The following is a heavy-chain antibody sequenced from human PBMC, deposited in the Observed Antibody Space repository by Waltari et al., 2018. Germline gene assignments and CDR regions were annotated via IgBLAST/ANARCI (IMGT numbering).Heavy chain of an antibody. CDR1: GGSISSYY. V-gene: IGHV4-59*01. CDR2: IYHRGST. J-gene: IGHJ5*02. D-gene: IGHD6-6*01. CDR3: AREYSSSPTNWFDP. Sequence: QVQLQESGPGLVKPSETLSLTCTVSGGSISSYYWSWIRQPPGKGLEWIGYIYHRGSTTYNPSLKSRVTISVDTAKNQFSLKLSSGTAADTAVYYCAREYSSSPTNWFDPWGQGTLVTVSS.